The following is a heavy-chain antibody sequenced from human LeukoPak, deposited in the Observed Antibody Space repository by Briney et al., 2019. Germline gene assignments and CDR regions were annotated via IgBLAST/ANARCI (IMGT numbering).Heavy chain of an antibody. Sequence: ASVKVSCKASGYTFTSYAMHWVRQAPGQRLEWMGWINAGNGNTKYSQNFQGRVTITRDTSACTAYMELSSLRSEDTAVYYCAVTKGELPTQTYYYYYGMDVWGQGTTVTVSS. J-gene: IGHJ6*02. CDR1: GYTFTSYA. V-gene: IGHV1-3*01. D-gene: IGHD4-23*01. CDR3: AVTKGELPTQTYYYYYGMDV. CDR2: INAGNGNT.